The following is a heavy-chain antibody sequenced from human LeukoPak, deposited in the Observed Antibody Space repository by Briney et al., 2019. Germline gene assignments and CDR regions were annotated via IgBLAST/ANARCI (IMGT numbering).Heavy chain of an antibody. CDR2: IYPGDSDP. J-gene: IGHJ3*02. CDR3: ATRGGGQMVRGIPDAFDI. D-gene: IGHD3-10*01. Sequence: GESLKISCKGSGYSFSSYWIGWVRQMPGEGLEWIGMIYPGDSDPRYSPSFQGQITFSADKSINTAHLHLSSLKASDTAMYYCATRGGGQMVRGIPDAFDIWGQGTMVTVSS. CDR1: GYSFSSYW. V-gene: IGHV5-51*01.